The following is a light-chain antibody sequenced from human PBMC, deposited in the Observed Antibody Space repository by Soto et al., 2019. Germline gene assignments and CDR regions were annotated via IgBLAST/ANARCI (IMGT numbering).Light chain of an antibody. J-gene: IGLJ3*02. V-gene: IGLV2-8*01. Sequence: QSVLTQPPSASGSPGQSVTISCTGTSGDVGRYNYVSWYQQHPRKAPKLLIYEVSKRPSGVPERFSGSKSGNTASLTVSGLQAEDEAHYYCSSYAGSNTWVFGGGTKVTVL. CDR1: SGDVGRYNY. CDR2: EVS. CDR3: SSYAGSNTWV.